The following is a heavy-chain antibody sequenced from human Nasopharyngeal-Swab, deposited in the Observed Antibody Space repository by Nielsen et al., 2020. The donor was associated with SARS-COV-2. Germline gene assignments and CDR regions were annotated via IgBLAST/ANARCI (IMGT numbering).Heavy chain of an antibody. CDR3: TTDRGANDH. Sequence: GESLKISCAASGFTFSDAWMSWVRQAPGKGLEWVGRIQSKTDGGTPDYAAPVKGRFTISRDDSINTLYLQMSSLKTEDTAVYYCTTDRGANDHWGQGTLVTFSS. CDR2: IQSKTDGGTP. CDR1: GFTFSDAW. D-gene: IGHD1-26*01. V-gene: IGHV3-15*01. J-gene: IGHJ5*02.